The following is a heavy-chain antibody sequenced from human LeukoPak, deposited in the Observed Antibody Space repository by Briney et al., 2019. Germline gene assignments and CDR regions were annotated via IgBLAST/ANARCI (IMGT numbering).Heavy chain of an antibody. J-gene: IGHJ1*01. CDR2: IYYSGST. V-gene: IGHV4-31*03. D-gene: IGHD6-19*01. CDR1: GGSISSGGYY. Sequence: SETLSLTCTVSGGSISSGGYYWSWIRQHPGKGLEWIGYIYYSGSTYYNPSLKSRVTISVDTSKNQFSLKLSSVTAADTAVYYCARGSGWFSADYFQHWGQGTLVTVSS. CDR3: ARGSGWFSADYFQH.